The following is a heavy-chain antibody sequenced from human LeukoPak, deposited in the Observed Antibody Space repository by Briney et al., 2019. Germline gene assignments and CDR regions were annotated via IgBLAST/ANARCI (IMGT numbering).Heavy chain of an antibody. CDR2: INPNSGGT. D-gene: IGHD3-22*01. CDR1: GYTFTGHY. J-gene: IGHJ3*02. V-gene: IGHV1-2*02. Sequence: ASVKVSCKASGYTFTGHYMHWVRQAPGQGLEWMGWINPNSGGTNYAQKFQGRVTMTRDTSISTAYMELSRLRSDDTAVYYCALWDYYDSSGPTSIADAFDIWGQGTMVTVSS. CDR3: ALWDYYDSSGPTSIADAFDI.